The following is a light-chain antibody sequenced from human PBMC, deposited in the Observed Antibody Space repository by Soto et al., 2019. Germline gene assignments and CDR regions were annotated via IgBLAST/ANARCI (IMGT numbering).Light chain of an antibody. J-gene: IGKJ2*01. CDR3: QQYNSYSPYT. Sequence: DIQMTQSPSTLSASVGDRVTITCRASQSISTYLAWYQQKPGNAPKLLIYKASNLQSGVPSSFSGSGSGTEFTLTISSLQPDDFATYYCQQYNSYSPYTFGQGTNLEIK. V-gene: IGKV1-5*03. CDR1: QSISTY. CDR2: KAS.